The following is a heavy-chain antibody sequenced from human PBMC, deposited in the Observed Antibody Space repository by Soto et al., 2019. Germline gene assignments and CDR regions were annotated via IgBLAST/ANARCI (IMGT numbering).Heavy chain of an antibody. CDR3: AIGRGLTTTIDY. D-gene: IGHD1-1*01. J-gene: IGHJ4*02. CDR2: NYYSGST. Sequence: SLPLICTAAGGSFTSGGYNWGCIRQPRGKGLGGIAYNYYSGSTNYNPSLKGRVTISEDTSKNTLSLKVSSVTAADTAVYFCAIGRGLTTTIDYWGQRTLVTVSS. V-gene: IGHV4-61*08. CDR1: GGSFTSGGYN.